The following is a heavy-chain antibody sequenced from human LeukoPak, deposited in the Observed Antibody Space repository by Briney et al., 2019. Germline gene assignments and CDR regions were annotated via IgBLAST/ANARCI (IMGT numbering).Heavy chain of an antibody. CDR1: GGSIHTYN. CDR2: NNIAGQG. CDR3: VRDREHSYGSDLDH. J-gene: IGHJ4*02. V-gene: IGHV4-4*07. Sequence: SETLSLTCTVSGGSIHTYNWIWIRQPAGKGLEWIGRNNIAGQGYYNPSLKSRVTISVDRPNNQFSLELTSVTAADTAVYFCVRDREHSYGSDLDHWGQGILVTVSS. D-gene: IGHD5-18*01.